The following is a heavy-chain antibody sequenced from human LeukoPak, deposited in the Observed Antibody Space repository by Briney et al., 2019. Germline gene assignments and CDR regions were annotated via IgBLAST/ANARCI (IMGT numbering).Heavy chain of an antibody. CDR2: INPNSGGT. D-gene: IGHD6-6*01. Sequence: ASVTVSCKASGYTFTGYYMHWVRQAPGQGLEWMGWINPNSGGTNYAKKFQGRVTMTRDTSISTAYMELSRLRSDDTAVYYCAGSSSSPRGLDYWGQGTLVTVSS. CDR1: GYTFTGYY. J-gene: IGHJ4*02. CDR3: AGSSSSPRGLDY. V-gene: IGHV1-2*02.